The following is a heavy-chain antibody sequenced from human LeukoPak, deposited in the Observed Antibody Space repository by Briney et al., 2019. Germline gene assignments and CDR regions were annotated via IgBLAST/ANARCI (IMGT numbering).Heavy chain of an antibody. V-gene: IGHV1-2*02. CDR2: INPNSGGT. Sequence: ASVKVSCKASGYTFTGYYMHWVRQAPGQGLEWMGWINPNSGGTNYAQKFQGRVTMTRDTSISTAYMELTRLRSDDTAVYYCARHSSGWADFDYWGQGTLVTVSS. CDR1: GYTFTGYY. CDR3: ARHSSGWADFDY. J-gene: IGHJ4*02. D-gene: IGHD6-19*01.